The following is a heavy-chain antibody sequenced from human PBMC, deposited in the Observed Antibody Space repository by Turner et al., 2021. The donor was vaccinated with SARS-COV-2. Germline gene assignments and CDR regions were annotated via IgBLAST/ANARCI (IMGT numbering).Heavy chain of an antibody. V-gene: IGHV4-34*01. J-gene: IGHJ4*02. Sequence: QVQLQQWGAGLLKPSETLSLTCAFYGGSFSGYYWSWIRQPPGKGLEWIGEINHSGSTNYNPALKSRVTISVDTSKNQFSLKLSSVTAADTAVYYCARGGGYSYGALDYWGQGTLVTVSS. CDR1: GGSFSGYY. CDR2: INHSGST. CDR3: ARGGGYSYGALDY. D-gene: IGHD5-18*01.